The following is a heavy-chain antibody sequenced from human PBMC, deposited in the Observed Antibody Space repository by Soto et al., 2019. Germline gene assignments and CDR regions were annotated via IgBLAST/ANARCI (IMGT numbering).Heavy chain of an antibody. CDR2: IIPIFGTA. V-gene: IGHV1-69*01. Sequence: QVQLVQSGAEVKKPGSSVKVSCKASGGTFSSYAISWVRQAPGQGLEWVGGIIPIFGTANYAQKFQGRVTITADESTSTAYMELSSLRSEDTAVYDCARALTIAPVVLDAFDIWGQGTMVTVSS. D-gene: IGHD3-3*01. CDR3: ARALTIAPVVLDAFDI. J-gene: IGHJ3*02. CDR1: GGTFSSYA.